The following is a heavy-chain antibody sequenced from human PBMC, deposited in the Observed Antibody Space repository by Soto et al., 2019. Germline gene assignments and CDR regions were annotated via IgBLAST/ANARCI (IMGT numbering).Heavy chain of an antibody. J-gene: IGHJ4*02. Sequence: QVQLQESGPGLVKPSETLSLTCTVSGGSISSYYWSWIRQPPGKGLEWIGFISYSGSTSYNPSLKSRVTISVDTSKNQFSLKVRSVTAADMAVYYCARYSGTYFVYWGQGTLVTVSS. V-gene: IGHV4-59*01. CDR3: ARYSGTYFVY. D-gene: IGHD1-26*01. CDR1: GGSISSYY. CDR2: ISYSGST.